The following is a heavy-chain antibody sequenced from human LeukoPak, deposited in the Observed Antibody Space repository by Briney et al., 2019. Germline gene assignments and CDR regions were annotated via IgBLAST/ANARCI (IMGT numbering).Heavy chain of an antibody. CDR3: ARYYYYYMDV. CDR1: GFTFSSYG. Sequence: PGGSLRLSCAASGFTFSSYGMHWVRQAPGKGLEWVAFIRYDGSNKYYADSVRGRFTISRDNSKNTLYLQMNSLRAEDTAVYYCARYYYYYMDVWGKGTTVTVSS. V-gene: IGHV3-30*02. J-gene: IGHJ6*03. CDR2: IRYDGSNK.